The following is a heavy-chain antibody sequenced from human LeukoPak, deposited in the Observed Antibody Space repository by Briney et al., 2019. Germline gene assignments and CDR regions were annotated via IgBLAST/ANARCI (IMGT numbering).Heavy chain of an antibody. CDR3: ARKRGAFPSL. Sequence: SETLSLTCTVFGASISSSTYYWGWIRQPPGKGLEWIGNIDYTGSTYYNPSLKSRVTISLDTSKNQFSLRLTSVTAADTAVYYCARKRGAFPSLWGPGTMVTVSS. CDR2: IDYTGST. D-gene: IGHD2/OR15-2a*01. J-gene: IGHJ3*01. CDR1: GASISSSTYY. V-gene: IGHV4-39*07.